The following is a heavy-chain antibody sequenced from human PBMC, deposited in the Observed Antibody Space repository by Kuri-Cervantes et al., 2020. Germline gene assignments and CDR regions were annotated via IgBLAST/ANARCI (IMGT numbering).Heavy chain of an antibody. J-gene: IGHJ6*03. CDR1: GYMFTDNY. V-gene: IGHV5-51*01. Sequence: KVSCKTSGYMFTDNYIHWVRQAPGQGLEWMGIIYPGDSTTKYSPSFQGQVTISVDESITTAYLQWNNLKTSDSAVYYCARFTSGRSDYYFFYMDVWGKGTSVTVSS. CDR3: ARFTSGRSDYYFFYMDV. D-gene: IGHD3-10*01. CDR2: IYPGDSTT.